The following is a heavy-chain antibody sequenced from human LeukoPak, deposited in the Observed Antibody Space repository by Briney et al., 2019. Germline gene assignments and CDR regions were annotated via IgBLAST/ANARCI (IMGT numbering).Heavy chain of an antibody. CDR2: ISPSGGNT. J-gene: IGHJ4*02. D-gene: IGHD3-10*01. Sequence: GGSLRLSCAGSGFIFAGYTMNWVRQAPGKGLQWLAYISPSGGNTLYADSVKGRFTISRDNAKNSLYLQMNSLRAEDTAVYYCARDSATKVRGPVIGSTDFWGQGTLVTVSS. CDR3: ARDSATKVRGPVIGSTDF. CDR1: GFIFAGYT. V-gene: IGHV3-48*04.